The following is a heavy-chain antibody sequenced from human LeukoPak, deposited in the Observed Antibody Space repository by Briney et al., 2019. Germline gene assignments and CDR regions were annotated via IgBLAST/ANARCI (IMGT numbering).Heavy chain of an antibody. CDR1: GYSFTSYW. J-gene: IGHJ5*02. CDR2: IYPGDSDT. D-gene: IGHD2-2*01. V-gene: IGHV5-51*01. CDR3: ATLPYCSSTSCYAGWFDP. Sequence: GESLKISCKGSGYSFTSYWIGWVRQMPGKSLEWMGIIYPGDSDTRYSPSFQGQVTISADKSISTAYLQWSSLKASDTAMYYCATLPYCSSTSCYAGWFDPWGQGTLVTVSS.